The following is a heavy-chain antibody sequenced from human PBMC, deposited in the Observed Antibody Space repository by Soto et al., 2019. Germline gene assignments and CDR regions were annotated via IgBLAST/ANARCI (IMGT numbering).Heavy chain of an antibody. D-gene: IGHD2-2*01. J-gene: IGHJ5*02. CDR3: ARGIYSDQLLYP. V-gene: IGHV4-4*02. CDR2: IYHSGST. Sequence: QVQLQESGPGLVKPSGTLSLTCAVSGGSISSSNWWSWVRPPPGKGLEWIGEIYHSGSTNYNPSLKRRVTISVDKSKNQFSLKLISVTAADTAVYYCARGIYSDQLLYPWGQGTLVTVAS. CDR1: GGSISSSNW.